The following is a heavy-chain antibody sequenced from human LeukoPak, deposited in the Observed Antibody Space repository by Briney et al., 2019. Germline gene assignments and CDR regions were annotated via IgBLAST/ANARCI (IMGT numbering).Heavy chain of an antibody. CDR3: ARDSLDYFDY. CDR1: GGSVNNYY. CDR2: IYYSGST. V-gene: IGHV4-59*02. J-gene: IGHJ4*02. Sequence: PSETLSLTCTVSGGSVNNYYWSWIRQPPGKGLEWIGYIYYSGSTNYNPSLKSRVTISVDTSKNQFSLKLSSVTAADTAVYYCARDSLDYFDYWGQGTLVTVSS.